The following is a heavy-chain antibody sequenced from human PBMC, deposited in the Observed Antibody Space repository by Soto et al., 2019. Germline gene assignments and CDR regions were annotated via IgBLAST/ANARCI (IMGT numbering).Heavy chain of an antibody. CDR1: GGTFSSYT. V-gene: IGHV1-69*02. D-gene: IGHD3-22*01. CDR2: IIPILGIA. J-gene: IGHJ1*01. Sequence: SVKVSCKASGGTFSSYTISWVRQAPGQGLEWMGRIIPILGIANYAQKFQGRVTITADKSTSTAYMELSSLRSEDTAVYYCAGDYDSSGSTLHFQHWGQGTLVTVSS. CDR3: AGDYDSSGSTLHFQH.